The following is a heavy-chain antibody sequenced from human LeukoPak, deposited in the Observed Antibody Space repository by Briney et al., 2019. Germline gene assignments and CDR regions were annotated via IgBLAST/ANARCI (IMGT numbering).Heavy chain of an antibody. CDR2: ISYDGSDK. D-gene: IGHD3-10*01. CDR3: AGAGFGNWFDP. Sequence: PGGSLRLSCAASGFTFSSSAMHWVRQAPGKGLEWVAGISYDGSDKYYADSVKGRFSISRDNSKNTLNLQMNSLRVEDTAVYCCAGAGFGNWFDPWGQGTLVTVSS. J-gene: IGHJ5*02. CDR1: GFTFSSSA. V-gene: IGHV3-30*01.